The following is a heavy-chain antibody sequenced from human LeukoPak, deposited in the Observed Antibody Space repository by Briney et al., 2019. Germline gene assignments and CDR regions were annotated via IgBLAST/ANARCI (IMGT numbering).Heavy chain of an antibody. D-gene: IGHD3-22*01. CDR3: ARHPHYYDSSGYPDNWFDP. CDR1: GYTFIGYY. Sequence: GASVKVSCKASGYTFIGYYMHWVRQAPGQGLEWMGWINPNSGGTNYAQKFQGRVTMTRDTSISTAYMELSRLRSDDTAVYYCARHPHYYDSSGYPDNWFDPWGQGTLVTVSS. V-gene: IGHV1-2*02. CDR2: INPNSGGT. J-gene: IGHJ5*02.